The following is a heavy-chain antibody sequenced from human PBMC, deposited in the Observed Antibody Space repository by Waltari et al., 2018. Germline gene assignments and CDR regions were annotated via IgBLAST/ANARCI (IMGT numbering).Heavy chain of an antibody. D-gene: IGHD2-2*01. CDR1: GYTFTSYG. Sequence: QVQLVQSGAEVKKPGASVKVSCKASGYTFTSYGISWVRQAPGQGLEWMGWSSSYNGNTNHAQKLQGRVTMTTDTSTSTAYMELRSLRSDDTAVYYCARVAYQLLPHTYYYYMDVWGKGTTVTISS. CDR2: SSSYNGNT. V-gene: IGHV1-18*01. J-gene: IGHJ6*03. CDR3: ARVAYQLLPHTYYYYMDV.